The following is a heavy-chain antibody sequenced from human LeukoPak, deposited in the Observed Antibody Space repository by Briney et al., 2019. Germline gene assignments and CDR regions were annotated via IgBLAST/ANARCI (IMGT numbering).Heavy chain of an antibody. J-gene: IGHJ4*02. CDR3: ARDRGSGLPYFDY. V-gene: IGHV1-2*02. CDR2: INPNSGGT. CDR1: GYTFTGYY. Sequence: ASVKVSCKASGYTFTGYYMHWVRQAPGQGLEWMGWINPNSGGTNYAQKFQGRVTMTRDTSISTAYMELSSLRSEDMAVYYCARDRGSGLPYFDYWGQGTLVTVSS. D-gene: IGHD3-22*01.